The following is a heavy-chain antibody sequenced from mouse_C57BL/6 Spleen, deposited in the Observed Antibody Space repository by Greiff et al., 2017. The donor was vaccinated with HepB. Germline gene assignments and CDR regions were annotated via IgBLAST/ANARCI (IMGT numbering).Heavy chain of an antibody. CDR3: ASGPPYDGYFAY. CDR1: GFSLTSYV. Sequence: VQVVESGPGLVAPSQSLSITCTVSGFSLTSYVVDWVRQSPGKGLEWLGVIWGVGSTNYNSALKSRLSISKDNSKSQVFLKMNSLQTDDTAMYYCASGPPYDGYFAYWGQGTLVTVSA. D-gene: IGHD2-3*01. V-gene: IGHV2-6*01. J-gene: IGHJ3*01. CDR2: IWGVGST.